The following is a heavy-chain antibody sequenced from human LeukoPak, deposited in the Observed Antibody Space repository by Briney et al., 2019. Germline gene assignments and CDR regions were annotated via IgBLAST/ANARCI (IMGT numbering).Heavy chain of an antibody. CDR2: MNPNSGNT. J-gene: IGHJ4*02. D-gene: IGHD3-3*02. V-gene: IGHV1-8*03. Sequence: ASVKVSCKASGYTFTGYYMHWVRQAPGQGLEWMGWMNPNSGNTGYAQKFQGRVTITRNTSISTAYMELSSLRSEDTAVYYCARNQVPSGTLAGGNDYWGQGTLVTVSS. CDR3: ARNQVPSGTLAGGNDY. CDR1: GYTFTGYY.